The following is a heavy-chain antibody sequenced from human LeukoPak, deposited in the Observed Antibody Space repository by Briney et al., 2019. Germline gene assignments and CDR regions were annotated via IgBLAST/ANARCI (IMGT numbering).Heavy chain of an antibody. D-gene: IGHD3-22*01. Sequence: PSETLSLTCTVSGGSISSYYWSWIRQPPGKGLEWIGYIYYSGSTNYNPSLKSRVTISVDTSKNQFSLKLSSVTAADTAVYYCAATAYVYYDSSGYYGRVNWFDPWGQGTLVTVSS. V-gene: IGHV4-59*01. CDR3: AATAYVYYDSSGYYGRVNWFDP. CDR1: GGSISSYY. CDR2: IYYSGST. J-gene: IGHJ5*02.